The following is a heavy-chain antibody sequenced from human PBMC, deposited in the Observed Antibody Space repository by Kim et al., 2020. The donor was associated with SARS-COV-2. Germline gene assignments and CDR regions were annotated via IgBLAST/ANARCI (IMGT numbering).Heavy chain of an antibody. CDR1: GGSISSSNYY. J-gene: IGHJ6*03. V-gene: IGHV4-39*01. D-gene: IGHD1-20*01. Sequence: SETLSLTCTVSGGSISSSNYYWGWIRQPPGKGLEWIGSIYYSGSTYYNPSLKSRVTISVDTSKNQFSLKLSSVTAADTAVYYCARLRGSITGTSPGYYMDVWGKGTTVTVSS. CDR2: IYYSGST. CDR3: ARLRGSITGTSPGYYMDV.